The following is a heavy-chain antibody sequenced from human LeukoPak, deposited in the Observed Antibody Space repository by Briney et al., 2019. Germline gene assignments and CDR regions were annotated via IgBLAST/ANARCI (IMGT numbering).Heavy chain of an antibody. V-gene: IGHV3-9*03. J-gene: IGHJ6*03. D-gene: IGHD5-24*01. Sequence: SLRLSCAASGFTFDDYAMHWVRQAPGKGLEWVSGISWNSGSIGYADSVKGRFTISRDNAKNSLYLQMNSLRAEDMALYYCAKSGARWRGGYMDVWGKGTTVTVSS. CDR1: GFTFDDYA. CDR3: AKSGARWRGGYMDV. CDR2: ISWNSGSI.